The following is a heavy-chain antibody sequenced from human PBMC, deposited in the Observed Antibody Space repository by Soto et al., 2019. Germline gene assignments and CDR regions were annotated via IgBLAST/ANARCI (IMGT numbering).Heavy chain of an antibody. CDR1: YGSISNYY. V-gene: IGHV4-59*01. J-gene: IGHJ6*02. CDR2: IYYTGNT. Sequence: GTLSLTCTVSYGSISNYYWNWIRQPPGKGLEWIGYIYYTGNTNSNPSLKSRVTLSLDTSKNQLYLKLTSVTPADTAVYYCARESDIPYGIDVWGQGTTVTVSS. CDR3: ARESDIPYGIDV.